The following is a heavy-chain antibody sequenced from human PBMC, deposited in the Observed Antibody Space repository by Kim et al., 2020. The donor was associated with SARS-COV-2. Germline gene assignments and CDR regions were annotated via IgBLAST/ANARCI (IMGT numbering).Heavy chain of an antibody. V-gene: IGHV4-31*03. D-gene: IGHD3-22*01. Sequence: SETLSLTCTVSGGSISSCGYYWSWIRQHPGKGLEWIGYIYYSGSTYYNPSRKRRVTISVDTSKNQFSLKLSSVTAADTAVYYCARTRITMIVVVTHFDYWGQGTLVTVSS. CDR3: ARTRITMIVVVTHFDY. CDR2: IYYSGST. CDR1: GGSISSCGYY. J-gene: IGHJ4*02.